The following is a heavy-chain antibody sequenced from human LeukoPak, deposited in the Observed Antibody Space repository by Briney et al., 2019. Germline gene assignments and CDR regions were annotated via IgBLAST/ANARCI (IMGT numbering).Heavy chain of an antibody. D-gene: IGHD2-15*01. J-gene: IGHJ5*02. V-gene: IGHV4-34*01. CDR3: ARGRGYCSGGSCYFDP. CDR1: GGSFSGYY. CDR2: INHSGST. Sequence: SETLSLTCAVYGGSFSGYYWSWIRQPPGKGLEWIGEINHSGSTNYNPSLKSRVTISVDTSKNQFSLKLSSVTAADTAVYYCARGRGYCSGGSCYFDPWGQGTLVTVSS.